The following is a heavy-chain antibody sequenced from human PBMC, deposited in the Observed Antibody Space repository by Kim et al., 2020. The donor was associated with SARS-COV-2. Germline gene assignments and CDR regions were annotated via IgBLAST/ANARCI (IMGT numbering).Heavy chain of an antibody. CDR1: GYTFTSYA. Sequence: ASVKVSCKASGYTFTSYAMHWVRQAPGQRLEWMGWINAGNGNTKYSQKFQGRVTITRDTSASTAYMELSSLRSEDTAVYYCARDHVLRYFDWLSTRVDAFDIWGQGTMVTVSS. J-gene: IGHJ3*02. CDR3: ARDHVLRYFDWLSTRVDAFDI. CDR2: INAGNGNT. D-gene: IGHD3-9*01. V-gene: IGHV1-3*01.